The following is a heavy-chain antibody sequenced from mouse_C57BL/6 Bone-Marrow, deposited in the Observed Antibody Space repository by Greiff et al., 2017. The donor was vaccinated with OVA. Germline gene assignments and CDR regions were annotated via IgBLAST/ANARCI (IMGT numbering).Heavy chain of an antibody. CDR2: INYDGSST. CDR1: GFTFSDYY. V-gene: IGHV5-16*01. Sequence: SGFTFSDYYMAWVRQVPEKGLEWVANINYDGSSTYYLDSLKSRFIISRDNAKNILYLQMSSLKSEDTATYYCARDERLKGYYFDYWGQGTTLTVSS. D-gene: IGHD1-3*01. CDR3: ARDERLKGYYFDY. J-gene: IGHJ2*01.